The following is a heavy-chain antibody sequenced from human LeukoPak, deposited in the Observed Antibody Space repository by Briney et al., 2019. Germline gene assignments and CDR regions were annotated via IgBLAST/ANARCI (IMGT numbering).Heavy chain of an antibody. CDR2: ISGSGGST. J-gene: IGHJ4*02. CDR1: GFTFSSDA. Sequence: GGSLRLSCAASGFTFSSDAMSWVRQAPGKGLEWVSAISGSGGSTYYADSVKGRFTISRDNSKNTLYLQMNSLRAADTAVYYCAKDLEPIAAAGYFDYWGQGTLVTVSS. V-gene: IGHV3-23*01. D-gene: IGHD6-13*01. CDR3: AKDLEPIAAAGYFDY.